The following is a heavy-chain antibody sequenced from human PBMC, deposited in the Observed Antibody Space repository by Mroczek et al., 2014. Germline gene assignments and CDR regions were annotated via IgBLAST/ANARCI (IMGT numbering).Heavy chain of an antibody. D-gene: IGHD6-19*01. Sequence: VQLQESGPGLVKPSETLSLTCTVSGGSISSYYWSWIRQPPGKGLEWIGYIYYNGSTNYNPSLKSRVTISVDTSKNQFSLKLSSVTAADTAVYYCARVARGWYFYFDYWGQGTLVTVSS. V-gene: IGHV4-59*01. CDR2: IYYNGST. CDR3: ARVARGWYFYFDY. CDR1: GGSISSYY. J-gene: IGHJ4*02.